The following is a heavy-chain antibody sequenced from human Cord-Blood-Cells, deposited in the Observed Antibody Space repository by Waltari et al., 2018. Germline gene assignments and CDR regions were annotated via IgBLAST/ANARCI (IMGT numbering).Heavy chain of an antibody. J-gene: IGHJ3*02. CDR3: ATHRNLTGDAFDI. D-gene: IGHD7-27*01. CDR2: IWYDGSNK. CDR1: GFTFSSSG. V-gene: IGHV3-33*01. Sequence: CPASGFTFSSSGMHWVRQAPGKGLEWVAVIWYDGSNKYYADSVKGRFTISRDNSKNTLYLQMNSLRAEDTAVYYCATHRNLTGDAFDIWGQGTMVTVSS.